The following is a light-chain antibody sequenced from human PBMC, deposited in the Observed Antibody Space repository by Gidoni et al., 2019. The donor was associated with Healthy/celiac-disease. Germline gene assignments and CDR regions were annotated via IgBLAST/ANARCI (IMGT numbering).Light chain of an antibody. J-gene: IGKJ4*01. Sequence: DILMTQSPDSLAVSLGARAPNNCKSSQSVLYSANNKNYLAWYQQKPGQPPKLLIYWASTRESGVPDRFSGSGSGTDFTLTISSLQAEDVAVYYCQQYYSTPLAFGGGTKVEIK. CDR1: QSVLYSANNKNY. CDR3: QQYYSTPLA. CDR2: WAS. V-gene: IGKV4-1*01.